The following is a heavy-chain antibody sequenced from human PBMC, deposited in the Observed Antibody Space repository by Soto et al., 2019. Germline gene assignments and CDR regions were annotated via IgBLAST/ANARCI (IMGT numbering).Heavy chain of an antibody. CDR1: GGTFSSYT. D-gene: IGHD2-2*01. J-gene: IGHJ6*02. Sequence: QVQLVQSGAEVKKPGSSVKVSCKASGGTFSSYTISWVRQAPGQGLEWMGRIIPILGIANYAQKFQGRVTITADKSTSTAYMELSSLRSEDTAVYYCASLIVVVPDDYYGMDVWGQGTTVTVSS. CDR3: ASLIVVVPDDYYGMDV. V-gene: IGHV1-69*02. CDR2: IIPILGIA.